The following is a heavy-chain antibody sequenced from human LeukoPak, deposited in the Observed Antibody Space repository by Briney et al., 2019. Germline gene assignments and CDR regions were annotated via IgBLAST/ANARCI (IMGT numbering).Heavy chain of an antibody. D-gene: IGHD3-10*01. Sequence: APVKVSCKASGYTFTGHYMHWVRQAPGQGLEWMGWINPNGGATKSARKFQGRVTMTRDTSISTVYMELTSLTSDDTAVYYCARLLWLGEFLTGPTDPWGQGTQVIVSS. CDR2: INPNGGAT. J-gene: IGHJ5*02. CDR1: GYTFTGHY. CDR3: ARLLWLGEFLTGPTDP. V-gene: IGHV1-2*02.